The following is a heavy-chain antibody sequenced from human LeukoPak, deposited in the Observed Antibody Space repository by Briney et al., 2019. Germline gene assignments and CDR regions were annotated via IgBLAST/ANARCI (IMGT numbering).Heavy chain of an antibody. D-gene: IGHD3-16*02. Sequence: PGGSLRLSCAASGFPFSSYAMTWVRQPPGKGLEWVSAISGSGDRKNYADSVKGRFTISRDNSMNTLYLQTNILRAEDTAVYYCARDIISFIEGVIQRWGQGTLVTVSS. J-gene: IGHJ4*02. V-gene: IGHV3-23*01. CDR2: ISGSGDRK. CDR3: ARDIISFIEGVIQR. CDR1: GFPFSSYA.